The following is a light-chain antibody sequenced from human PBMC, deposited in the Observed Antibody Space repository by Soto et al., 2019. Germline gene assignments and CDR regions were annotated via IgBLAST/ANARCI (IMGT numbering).Light chain of an antibody. Sequence: EIVLTQSPATLSLSPGERATLSCRASQSVSTSLAWYQQKPGQAHRLLIYDASKRVTGISARFSGSGSGTDFTLTISSLEPEDFAVYYCQQRSNWPLLSFGGGTKGDIK. V-gene: IGKV3-11*01. CDR3: QQRSNWPLLS. CDR1: QSVSTS. J-gene: IGKJ4*01. CDR2: DAS.